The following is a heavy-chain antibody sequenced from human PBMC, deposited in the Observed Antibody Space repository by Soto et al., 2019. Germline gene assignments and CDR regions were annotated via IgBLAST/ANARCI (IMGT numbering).Heavy chain of an antibody. CDR2: INPSGGST. J-gene: IGHJ3*02. D-gene: IGHD6-19*01. CDR1: GYTFTSYY. CDR3: DRDRQWLVRGGGGDAFDI. V-gene: IGHV1-46*03. Sequence: QVQLVQSGAEVKKPGASVKVSCKASGYTFTSYYMHWVRQAPGQGLEWMGIINPSGGSTSYAQKFQGRVTMTRDGSTSTVYMELSSVSSEDTAVYYCDRDRQWLVRGGGGDAFDIWGQGTMVTVSS.